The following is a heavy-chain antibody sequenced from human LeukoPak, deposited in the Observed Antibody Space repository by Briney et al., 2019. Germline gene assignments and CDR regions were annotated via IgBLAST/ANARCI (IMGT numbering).Heavy chain of an antibody. CDR3: ARGWSGYPTPINWFDP. Sequence: SETLSLTCTVSGGSISSSSYYWGWIRQPPGKGLEWIGSIYYSGSTYYNPSLKSRVTISVDTSKNQFSLKLSSVTAADMAVYYCARGWSGYPTPINWFDPWGQGTLVTVSS. V-gene: IGHV4-39*01. J-gene: IGHJ5*02. CDR2: IYYSGST. D-gene: IGHD3-3*01. CDR1: GGSISSSSYY.